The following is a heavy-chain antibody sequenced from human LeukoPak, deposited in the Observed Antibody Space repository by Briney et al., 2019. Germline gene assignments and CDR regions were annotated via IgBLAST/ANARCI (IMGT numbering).Heavy chain of an antibody. CDR3: ARDSNLEYSSSRGLGR. D-gene: IGHD6-6*01. V-gene: IGHV4-4*07. J-gene: IGHJ4*02. CDR1: GGSISSYY. CDR2: IYASGST. Sequence: TSETLSLTXTVSGGSISSYYWSWIRQPAGKGLEWIGRIYASGSTYYNPSLKSRVTMSVDTSKNQFSLRLTTVTAADTAVYYCARDSNLEYSSSRGLGRWGQGTLVTVSS.